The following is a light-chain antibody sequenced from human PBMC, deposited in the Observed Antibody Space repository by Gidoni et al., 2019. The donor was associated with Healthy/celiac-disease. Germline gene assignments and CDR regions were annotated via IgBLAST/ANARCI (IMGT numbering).Light chain of an antibody. V-gene: IGLV2-23*01. CDR2: EGS. CDR3: CSYAGSSTLV. J-gene: IGLJ2*01. Sequence: ITISCTGTSSDVGSYNLVSWYQQHPGKAPKLMIYEGSKRPSGVSNRFSGSKSGNTASLTISGLQAEDEADYYCCSYAGSSTLVFGGGTKLTVL. CDR1: SSDVGSYNL.